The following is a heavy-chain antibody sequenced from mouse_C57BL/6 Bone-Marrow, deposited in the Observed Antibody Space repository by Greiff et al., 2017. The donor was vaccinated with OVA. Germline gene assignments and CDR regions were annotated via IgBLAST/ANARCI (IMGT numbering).Heavy chain of an antibody. CDR1: GFSLTSYG. D-gene: IGHD1-1*01. CDR3: ARDYGSSYGYSFGY. J-gene: IGHJ2*01. V-gene: IGHV2-5*01. Sequence: QVQLQQSGPGLVQPSQSLSITCTVSGFSLTSYGVHWVRQSPGKGLEWLGVIWRGGSTDYNAAFMSRLSITKDNSKSQVFFKMNSLQADDTAISYCARDYGSSYGYSFGYWGQGATLTVSS. CDR2: IWRGGST.